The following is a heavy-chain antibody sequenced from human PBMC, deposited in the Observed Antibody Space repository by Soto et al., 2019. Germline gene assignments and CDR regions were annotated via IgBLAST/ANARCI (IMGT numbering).Heavy chain of an antibody. CDR2: ISGSGGST. Sequence: HPGGSLRLSCAASGFTFSSYAMSWVRQAPGKGLEWVSAISGSGGSTYYADSVKGRFTISRDNSKNTLYLQMNSLRAEDTAVYYCAKDPPVYSSGWTPDIYFDYWGQGTLVTVSS. J-gene: IGHJ4*02. V-gene: IGHV3-23*01. D-gene: IGHD6-19*01. CDR3: AKDPPVYSSGWTPDIYFDY. CDR1: GFTFSSYA.